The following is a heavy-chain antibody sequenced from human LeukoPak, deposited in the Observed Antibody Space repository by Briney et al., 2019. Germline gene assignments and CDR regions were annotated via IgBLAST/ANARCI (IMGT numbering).Heavy chain of an antibody. CDR3: ARDTEERYYDSSGYFRALPYYYYYMDV. Sequence: GGSLRLSCATSGFTFSSYAMHWVRQAPGKGLEWVAVISYDGSNKYYADSVKGRFTISRDNSKNTLYLQMNSLRAEDTAVYYCARDTEERYYDSSGYFRALPYYYYYMDVWGKGTTVTISS. CDR2: ISYDGSNK. V-gene: IGHV3-30*04. J-gene: IGHJ6*03. D-gene: IGHD3-22*01. CDR1: GFTFSSYA.